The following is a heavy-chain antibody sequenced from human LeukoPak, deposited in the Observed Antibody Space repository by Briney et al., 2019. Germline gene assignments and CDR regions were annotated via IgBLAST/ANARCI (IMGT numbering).Heavy chain of an antibody. D-gene: IGHD6-19*01. CDR3: ARGGWYPESFQH. Sequence: SGTLSLTCTVSGGSISSYYWNWIRQPPGKGLEWIGYIYYSGSTNYNPSLKSRVTISVDTSKNQFSLKLSSVTAADTAVYYCARGGWYPESFQHWGQGALVTVSS. CDR2: IYYSGST. CDR1: GGSISSYY. V-gene: IGHV4-59*01. J-gene: IGHJ1*01.